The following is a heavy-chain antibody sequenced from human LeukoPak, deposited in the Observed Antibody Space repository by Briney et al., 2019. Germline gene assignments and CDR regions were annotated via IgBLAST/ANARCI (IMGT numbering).Heavy chain of an antibody. V-gene: IGHV3-53*01. CDR1: GFTVSSNY. J-gene: IGHJ4*02. CDR2: IYSGGST. CDR3: ARDPVGSSSSG. Sequence: GGSLRLSCAASGFTVSSNYTSWVRQAPGKGLEWVSVIYSGGSTYYADSVKGRFTISRDNSKNTLYLQMNSLRAEDTAVYYCARDPVGSSSSGWGQGTLVTVSS. D-gene: IGHD6-6*01.